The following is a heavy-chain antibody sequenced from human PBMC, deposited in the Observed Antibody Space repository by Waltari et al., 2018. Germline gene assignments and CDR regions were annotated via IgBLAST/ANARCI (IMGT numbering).Heavy chain of an antibody. CDR3: AKALVSSEYSFGGGSDY. CDR2: ISGSGGST. Sequence: EVRLLESGGGVVQPGGSRRPACAASGFPFNSYPMTWVRQAPGKGLEWVSGISGSGGSTFYADSVKGRFTISRDKFKNTLYLDMSNLNADDTAVYYCAKALVSSEYSFGGGSDYWGQGTLVTVSS. J-gene: IGHJ4*02. CDR1: GFPFNSYP. V-gene: IGHV3-23*01. D-gene: IGHD5-12*01.